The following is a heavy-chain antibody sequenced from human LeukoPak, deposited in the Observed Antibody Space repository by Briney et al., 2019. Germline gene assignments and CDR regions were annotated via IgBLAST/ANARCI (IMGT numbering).Heavy chain of an antibody. Sequence: PGGSLRLSCAASGFTFSSYAMSWVRQAPGKGLEWVSAISGSGGSTYYADSVKGRFTISRDNSKNTLYLQMNSLRAEDTAVYYCATYLLYSSGWYLQVGATVLDYFDYWGQGTLVTVSS. CDR1: GFTFSSYA. J-gene: IGHJ4*02. V-gene: IGHV3-23*01. CDR2: ISGSGGST. CDR3: ATYLLYSSGWYLQVGATVLDYFDY. D-gene: IGHD6-19*01.